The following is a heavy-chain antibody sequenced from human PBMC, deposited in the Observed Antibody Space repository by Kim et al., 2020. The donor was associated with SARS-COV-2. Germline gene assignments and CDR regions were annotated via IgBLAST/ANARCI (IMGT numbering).Heavy chain of an antibody. J-gene: IGHJ6*02. Sequence: GGALRLSCAASGFTVSDYYMSWIRQAPGKRLEWVSYISSSSSYTNYADSVKGRFTISRDNAKNSLYLQMNSLRAEDTAVYYCASVGYDYVWGSYRDYYCYYGMADWGQGNTVSFSS. D-gene: IGHD3-16*02. V-gene: IGHV3-11*03. CDR1: GFTVSDYY. CDR3: ASVGYDYVWGSYRDYYCYYGMAD. CDR2: ISSSSSYT.